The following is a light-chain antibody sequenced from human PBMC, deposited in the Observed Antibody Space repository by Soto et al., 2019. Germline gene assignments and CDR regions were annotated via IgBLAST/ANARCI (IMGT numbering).Light chain of an antibody. CDR1: QSVSRS. CDR2: EAS. V-gene: IGKV3-11*01. J-gene: IGKJ4*01. Sequence: EIVLTQSPATLSLSPGETATLSCRASQSVSRSVAWYQQKPGQAPRLLISEASSRATGVPVRFSGSGSGTDFTLTIGSLEPEDFALYFCQQRSNWPLTFGGGTKVEIK. CDR3: QQRSNWPLT.